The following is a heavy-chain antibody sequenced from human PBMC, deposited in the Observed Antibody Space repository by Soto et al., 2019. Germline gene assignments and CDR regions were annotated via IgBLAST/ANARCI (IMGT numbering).Heavy chain of an antibody. CDR3: ARDPRYGDYAHYGMDV. Sequence: GSLRLSCAASGFTFSDYYMSWIRQAPGKGLEWVSYISSSSSYTNYADSVKGRFTISRDNAKNSLYLQMNSLRAEDTAVYYCARDPRYGDYAHYGMDVWGQGTTVTVSS. J-gene: IGHJ6*02. CDR2: ISSSSSYT. CDR1: GFTFSDYY. V-gene: IGHV3-11*06. D-gene: IGHD4-17*01.